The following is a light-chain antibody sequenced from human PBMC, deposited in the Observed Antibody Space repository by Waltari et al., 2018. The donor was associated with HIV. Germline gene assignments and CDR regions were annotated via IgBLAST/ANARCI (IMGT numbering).Light chain of an antibody. J-gene: IGKJ5*01. CDR3: QHYKNLPIT. CDR2: DAS. V-gene: IGKV1-33*01. Sequence: DIQMTHSPSSLSASVGDRVTITCQANQDISNNLNWYQQKPGKAPNLLIFDASTLQTGVQSRFSGSGSGTDFTLTISSLQPEDVATYYCQHYKNLPITFGQGTRLQIK. CDR1: QDISNN.